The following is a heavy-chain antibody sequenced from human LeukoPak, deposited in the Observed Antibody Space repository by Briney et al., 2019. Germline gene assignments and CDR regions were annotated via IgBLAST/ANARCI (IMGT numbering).Heavy chain of an antibody. CDR2: INHSGST. CDR1: GGSFSGYY. Sequence: PSETLPLTCAVYGGSFSGYYWTWIRQPPGKGLEWIGEINHSGSTNYNPSLKSRVTISVDTSKNQFSLKLSSVTAADTAVYYCARDNYYDSSGSDAFDIWGQGTMVTVSS. CDR3: ARDNYYDSSGSDAFDI. J-gene: IGHJ3*02. V-gene: IGHV4-34*01. D-gene: IGHD3-22*01.